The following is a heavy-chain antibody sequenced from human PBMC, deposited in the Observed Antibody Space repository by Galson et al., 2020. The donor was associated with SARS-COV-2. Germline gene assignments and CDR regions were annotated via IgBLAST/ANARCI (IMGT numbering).Heavy chain of an antibody. V-gene: IGHV1-69*13. CDR2: IIPIFGTA. CDR1: GGTFSSYV. D-gene: IGHD2-15*01. CDR3: ARLGYCSGGSCATLYYYYGMDV. J-gene: IGHJ6*02. Sequence: SVKVSCKASGGTFSSYVISWVRQAPGQGLEWMGGIIPIFGTANYAQKFQGRVTITADESTSTAYMELSSLRSEDTAVYYCARLGYCSGGSCATLYYYYGMDVWGQGTTVTVSS.